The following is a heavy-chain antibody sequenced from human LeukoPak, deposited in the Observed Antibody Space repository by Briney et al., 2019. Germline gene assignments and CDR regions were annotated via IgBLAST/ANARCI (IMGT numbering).Heavy chain of an antibody. V-gene: IGHV4-59*01. Sequence: PSETLSLTCTVSGGSISSYYWSWIRQPPGKGLEWIGYIYYSGSTNYNPSLKSRVTISVDTSKNQFSLKLSSVTAADTAVYYCAGAPPRRRSYESYYYYYMDVWGKGTTVTVSS. J-gene: IGHJ6*03. CDR2: IYYSGST. CDR1: GGSISSYY. CDR3: AGAPPRRRSYESYYYYYMDV. D-gene: IGHD1-26*01.